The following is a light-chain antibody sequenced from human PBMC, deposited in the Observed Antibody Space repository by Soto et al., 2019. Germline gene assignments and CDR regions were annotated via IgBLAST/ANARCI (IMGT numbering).Light chain of an antibody. CDR1: QGVSSSY. Sequence: EIVLTQSPGTLSVPQGERATLALRASQGVSSSYLAWYHQKPGQAPMLLIYVASSRATGIPDRFSGSESGTNFTLTISRLEPEDLAVYYCQQYGRFSQGSKVEIK. J-gene: IGKJ1*01. V-gene: IGKV3-20*01. CDR2: VAS. CDR3: QQYGR.